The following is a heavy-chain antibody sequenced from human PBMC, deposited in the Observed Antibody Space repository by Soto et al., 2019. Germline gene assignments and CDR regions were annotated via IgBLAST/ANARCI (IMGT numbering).Heavy chain of an antibody. V-gene: IGHV4-34*01. CDR1: GGSFSGYD. D-gene: IGHD1-26*01. CDR2: INHSGSS. Sequence: SETLSLTCAVYGGSFSGYDWTWIRQPPGTGLEWIGEINHSGSSNYNPSLKSRVTISVDTSKNQFSLKLTSVTAADTAVYYCGRTVVGAQSQTDYWGQGILVTVSS. J-gene: IGHJ4*02. CDR3: GRTVVGAQSQTDY.